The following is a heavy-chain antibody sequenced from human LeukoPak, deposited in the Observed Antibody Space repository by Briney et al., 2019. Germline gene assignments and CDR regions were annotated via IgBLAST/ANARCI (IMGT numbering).Heavy chain of an antibody. CDR2: IRGGDT. CDR3: AKVVLNNDNSGYSGFDY. J-gene: IGHJ4*01. V-gene: IGHV3-23*01. Sequence: GGSLRLSCAASGFNFANYAVTWVRQAPGKGLEWASSIRGGDTYYADSVKGRFTISRDNSKNTLYLQMNSLKADDTALYYCAKVVLNNDNSGYSGFDYWGQGTLVTVSS. D-gene: IGHD3-22*01. CDR1: GFNFANYA.